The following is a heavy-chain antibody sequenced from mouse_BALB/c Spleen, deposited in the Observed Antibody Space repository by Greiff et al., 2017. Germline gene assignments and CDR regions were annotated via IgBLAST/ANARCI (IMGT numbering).Heavy chain of an antibody. CDR3: ARSVDSSGYRFAY. D-gene: IGHD3-2*01. CDR1: GYAFTNYL. V-gene: IGHV1-54*03. CDR2: INPGSGGT. Sequence: QVQLQQSGAELVRPGTSVKVSCKASGYAFTNYLIEWVKQRPGQGLEWIGVINPGSGGTNYNEKFKGKATLTADKSSSTAYMQLSSLTSDDSAVYFCARSVDSSGYRFAYWGQGTLVTVSA. J-gene: IGHJ3*01.